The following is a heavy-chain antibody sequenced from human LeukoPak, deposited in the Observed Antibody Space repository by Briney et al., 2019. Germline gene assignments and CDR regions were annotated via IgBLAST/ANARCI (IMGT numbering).Heavy chain of an antibody. V-gene: IGHV3-48*01. CDR1: GFTFSDYW. J-gene: IGHJ4*02. CDR3: ARGAYYYED. Sequence: GGSLRLSCATSGFTFSDYWMHWVRQAPGKGLEWVSYISSSSSTIYYADSVKGRFTISRDNAKNSLYLQMNSLRAEDTAVYYCARGAYYYEDWGQGTLVTVSS. CDR2: ISSSSSTI. D-gene: IGHD3-22*01.